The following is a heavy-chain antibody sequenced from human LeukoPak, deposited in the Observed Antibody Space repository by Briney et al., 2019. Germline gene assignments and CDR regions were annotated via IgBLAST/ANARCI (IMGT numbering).Heavy chain of an antibody. D-gene: IGHD3-22*01. CDR2: INSDGINT. CDR1: GFTFSSYS. CDR3: ARDLGQYYDTSDNWFDP. Sequence: PGGSLRLSCAASGFTFSSYSMNWVRQAPGKGLVWVSRINSDGINTSYADSVKGRFTISRDNAKNTLNRQMNSLRAEDTAVYYCARDLGQYYDTSDNWFDPWGQGTLVTVSS. V-gene: IGHV3-74*01. J-gene: IGHJ5*02.